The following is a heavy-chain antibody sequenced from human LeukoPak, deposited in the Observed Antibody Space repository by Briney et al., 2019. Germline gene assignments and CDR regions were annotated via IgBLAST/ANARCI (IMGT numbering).Heavy chain of an antibody. CDR3: ARATATAVDY. CDR1: GYTFTGNY. D-gene: IGHD1-14*01. Sequence: GASVKVSCKASGYTFTGNYMHWVRQAPGQGLEWMGWINPNNGDTNYAQKFQGRVTRTRDTSISTAYMDLSGLRPDDTAVYYCARATATAVDYWGQGTLVTVSS. V-gene: IGHV1-2*02. CDR2: INPNNGDT. J-gene: IGHJ4*02.